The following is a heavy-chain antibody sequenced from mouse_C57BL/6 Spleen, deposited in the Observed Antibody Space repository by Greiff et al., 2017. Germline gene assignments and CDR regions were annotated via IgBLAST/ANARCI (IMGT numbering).Heavy chain of an antibody. D-gene: IGHD1-1*01. CDR1: GYTFTDYE. CDR3: TSITTVVAPFAY. J-gene: IGHJ3*01. CDR2: IDPETGGT. Sequence: VQLVESGAELVRPGASVTLSCKASGYTFTDYEMHWVKQTPVHGLEWIGAIDPETGGTAYNQKFKGKAILTADKSSSTAYMELRSLTSEDSAVYYCTSITTVVAPFAYWGQGTLVTVSA. V-gene: IGHV1-15*01.